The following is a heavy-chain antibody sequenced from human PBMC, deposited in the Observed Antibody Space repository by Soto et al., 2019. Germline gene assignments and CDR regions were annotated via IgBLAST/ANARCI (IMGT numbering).Heavy chain of an antibody. J-gene: IGHJ4*02. CDR2: MYWYDDE. D-gene: IGHD3-10*01. Sequence: QISLKESGPTLVKPTEPLKLTCTFSGFSLTTDGEGVGWVRQPPGEALEWLALMYWYDDERYSPSLKTRLTIKKAPSKNQVVLILTNMDPVDTATYYCAHSRTLITEDAQVGDFDYWGQGTLVTVSS. V-gene: IGHV2-5*01. CDR3: AHSRTLITEDAQVGDFDY. CDR1: GFSLTTDGEG.